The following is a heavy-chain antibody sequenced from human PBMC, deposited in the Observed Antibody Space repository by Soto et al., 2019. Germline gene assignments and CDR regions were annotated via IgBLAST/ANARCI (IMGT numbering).Heavy chain of an antibody. V-gene: IGHV1-69*13. D-gene: IGHD3-16*01. CDR3: ARIMIMFGGVMRLGDAFDI. J-gene: IGHJ3*02. CDR2: IIPIFGTA. Sequence: SVKVSCKASGGTFSSYAISWVRQAPGQGLEWMGGIIPIFGTANYAQKFQGRVTITADESTSTAYMELSSLRSEDTAVYYCARIMIMFGGVMRLGDAFDIWGKGTMVTGS. CDR1: GGTFSSYA.